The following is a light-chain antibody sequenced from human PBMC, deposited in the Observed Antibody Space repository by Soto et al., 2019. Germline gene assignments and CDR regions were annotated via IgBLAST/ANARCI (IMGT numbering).Light chain of an antibody. J-gene: IGKJ5*01. CDR2: GAS. CDR1: QSVSSSY. V-gene: IGKV3-20*01. CDR3: QQYGSPLVT. Sequence: DIVLTQSPGTLSLSPGERATLSCRASQSVSSSYLAWYQQKPGQAPRLLIYGASSRATGIPDRFSGSGSGTDFTLTISRLEPEDFAVYYCQQYGSPLVTFGQGTRLEIK.